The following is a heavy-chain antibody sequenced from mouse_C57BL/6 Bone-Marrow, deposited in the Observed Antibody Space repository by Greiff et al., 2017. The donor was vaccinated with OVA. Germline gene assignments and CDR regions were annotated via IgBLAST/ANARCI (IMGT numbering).Heavy chain of an antibody. J-gene: IGHJ3*01. Sequence: QVQLQQPGAELVKPGASVKLSCKASGYTFTSYWMQWVKQRPGQGLEWIGVIDPSDSYTNYNQKFKGKATLTVDTSSSTAYMQLSSLTSEDSAVYYCAHSSGAWAYWGQGTLVTVSA. D-gene: IGHD3-2*02. CDR2: IDPSDSYT. CDR1: GYTFTSYW. V-gene: IGHV1-50*01. CDR3: AHSSGAWAY.